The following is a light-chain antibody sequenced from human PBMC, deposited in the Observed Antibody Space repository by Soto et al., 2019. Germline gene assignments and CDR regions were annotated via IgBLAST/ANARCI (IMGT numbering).Light chain of an antibody. J-gene: IGKJ1*01. CDR3: QQFGNSPRT. CDR2: YAS. CDR1: QSLAMNS. Sequence: EIVLTQSPGTLSLFPGERATLSCRASQSLAMNSLTWYQQKPGQPPKVLLYYASNRATGIPDRFSGSGSGTDFTLTISRLEPEDSAVYYCQQFGNSPRTFGQGTRVEIK. V-gene: IGKV3-20*01.